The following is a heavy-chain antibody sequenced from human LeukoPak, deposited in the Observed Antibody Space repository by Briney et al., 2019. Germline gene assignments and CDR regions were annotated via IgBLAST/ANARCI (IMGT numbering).Heavy chain of an antibody. CDR1: VFSFSDYV. CDR3: ARASDPIVGARGYFDY. CDR2: ISGDSSTT. J-gene: IGHJ4*02. Sequence: PGGSLRLSCAASVFSFSDYVMNWDRQAPGKGLEWISYISGDSSTTSYADSVKGRFTISRDNAKNSLYLQMNSLRAEDTAVYYCARASDPIVGARGYFDYWGQGTLVTVSS. V-gene: IGHV3-48*04. D-gene: IGHD1-26*01.